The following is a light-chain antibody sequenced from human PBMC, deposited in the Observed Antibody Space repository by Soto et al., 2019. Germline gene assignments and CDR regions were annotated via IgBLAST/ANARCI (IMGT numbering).Light chain of an antibody. CDR2: VAS. CDR3: QQSGLSPWT. J-gene: IGKJ1*01. V-gene: IGKV3-20*01. Sequence: EIVLTQSPGTLSLSPGERATLSCRASQSVSSSYLAWYQQKPGQAPRLLIDVASSRATGIPDRFSGSGSGTDFPLTIRRLEPEDFAVYYCQQSGLSPWTFGQGTKVEIK. CDR1: QSVSSSY.